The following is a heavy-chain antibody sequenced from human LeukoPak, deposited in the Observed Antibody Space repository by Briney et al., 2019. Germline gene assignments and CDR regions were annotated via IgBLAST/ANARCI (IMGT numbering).Heavy chain of an antibody. J-gene: IGHJ3*02. Sequence: GRSLRLSCAASGFTFSSYAMHWVRQAPGKGLEWVAVISYDGSNKYYADSVKGRFTISRDNSKNTLYLQMNSLRAEDTAVYYCASEGPYYYDSSGYIWGQGTMVTVSS. CDR1: GFTFSSYA. CDR3: ASEGPYYYDSSGYI. D-gene: IGHD3-22*01. V-gene: IGHV3-30-3*01. CDR2: ISYDGSNK.